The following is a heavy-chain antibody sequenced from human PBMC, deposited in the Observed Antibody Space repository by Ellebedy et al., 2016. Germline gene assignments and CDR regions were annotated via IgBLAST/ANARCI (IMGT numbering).Heavy chain of an antibody. Sequence: GGSLRLXXIASGFTFSSYAMSWVRKAPGKGLEWVSSISGSGASTYYGDSVKGRFTISRDNSKNTLYLQMNSLRAADTAVYYCADGERTYYDYNRPLPWGQGTLVTVSS. J-gene: IGHJ5*02. CDR3: ADGERTYYDYNRPLP. V-gene: IGHV3-23*01. CDR1: GFTFSSYA. D-gene: IGHD3-3*01. CDR2: ISGSGAST.